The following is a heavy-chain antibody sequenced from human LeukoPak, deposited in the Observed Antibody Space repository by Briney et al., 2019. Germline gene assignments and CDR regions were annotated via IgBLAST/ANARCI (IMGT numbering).Heavy chain of an antibody. D-gene: IGHD6-13*01. CDR3: ARLTDSSFDY. Sequence: ASVKVSCKASGYTFTSYDINWVRQATGQGLEWMGWMNPNSGNTDYAQKFQGRFTITINTSISTAYMELSSLRSEDTAVYYCARLTDSSFDYWGQGTLVTVSS. V-gene: IGHV1-8*03. CDR2: MNPNSGNT. J-gene: IGHJ4*02. CDR1: GYTFTSYD.